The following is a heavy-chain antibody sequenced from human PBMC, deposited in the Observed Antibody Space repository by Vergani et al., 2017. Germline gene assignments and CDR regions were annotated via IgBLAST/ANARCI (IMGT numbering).Heavy chain of an antibody. D-gene: IGHD3-10*01. CDR1: GWKGSSYR. CDR3: ARDNLRNYYGAGSYSDAFDI. Sequence: EVQLVESGGGEEKKGGSRRLSCAASGWKGSSYRRHWVRKAKGKGLEGGSGIRSSSSYIYYADSVKGRFTISRDNAKNSLYLQMNSLRAEDTAVYYCARDNLRNYYGAGSYSDAFDIWGQGTMVTVSS. CDR2: IRSSSSYI. V-gene: IGHV3-21*01. J-gene: IGHJ3*02.